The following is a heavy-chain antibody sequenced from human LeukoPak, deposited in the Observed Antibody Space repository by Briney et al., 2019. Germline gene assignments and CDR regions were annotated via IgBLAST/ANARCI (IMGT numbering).Heavy chain of an antibody. D-gene: IGHD5-12*01. J-gene: IGHJ4*02. CDR2: ISYHGSSQ. CDR3: ARGYIQATYYFDC. V-gene: IGHV3-30*03. CDR1: GFTFSSYG. Sequence: GGSLRLSCAASGFTFSSYGMHWVRQAPGKGLEWVTVISYHGSSQYYADSVKGRFTISRNNSKNTLYLQMNSLRPEDTAVYYCARGYIQATYYFDCWGQGTLVTVSS.